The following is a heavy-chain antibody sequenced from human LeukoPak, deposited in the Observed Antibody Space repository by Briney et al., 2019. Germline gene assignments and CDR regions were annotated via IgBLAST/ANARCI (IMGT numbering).Heavy chain of an antibody. J-gene: IGHJ4*02. CDR2: MRNDGTDK. CDR1: GFTFSTYG. Sequence: GGSLRLSCAASGFTFSTYGMHWVRQTPGKGLEWVAFMRNDGTDKYYADSVKGRFTISRDNSKNTLYLQMNSLRAEDTAVYYCAKRKSQYYFDYWGQGTLVTVSS. CDR3: AKRKSQYYFDY. V-gene: IGHV3-30*02.